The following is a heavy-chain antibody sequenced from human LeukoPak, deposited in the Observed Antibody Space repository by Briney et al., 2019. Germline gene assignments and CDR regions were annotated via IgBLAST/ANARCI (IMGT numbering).Heavy chain of an antibody. D-gene: IGHD4/OR15-4a*01. J-gene: IGHJ4*02. CDR1: GFTFSSYS. CDR2: ISSSSSYI. V-gene: IGHV3-21*01. Sequence: GGSLRLSCAASGFTFSSYSMNWVRQAPGKGLEWVSSISSSSSYIYYADSAKGRFTISRDNAKNSLYLQMNSLRAEDTAVYYCARDYGPSGVDYWGQGTLVTVSS. CDR3: ARDYGPSGVDY.